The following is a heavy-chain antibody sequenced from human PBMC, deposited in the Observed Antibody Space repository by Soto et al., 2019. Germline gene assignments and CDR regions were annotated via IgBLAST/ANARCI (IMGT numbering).Heavy chain of an antibody. Sequence: SETLSLTCTVSGGSISSYYXSWIRQPPGKGLEWIGYIYYSGSTNYNPSLKSRVTISVDTSKNQFSLKLSSVTAADTAVYYCARHLGTTVNTMDVWGKGTTVTVSS. CDR2: IYYSGST. D-gene: IGHD4-4*01. V-gene: IGHV4-59*08. J-gene: IGHJ6*04. CDR1: GGSISSYY. CDR3: ARHLGTTVNTMDV.